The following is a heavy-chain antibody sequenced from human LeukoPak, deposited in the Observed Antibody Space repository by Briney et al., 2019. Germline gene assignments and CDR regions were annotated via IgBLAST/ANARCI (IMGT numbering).Heavy chain of an antibody. J-gene: IGHJ4*02. CDR3: ASVKWLVRGGFDY. CDR1: GYTGTGCY. D-gene: IGHD6-19*01. Sequence: ASVKVSFTASGYTGTGCYMHWVRPPPGQGLEWMGWINPNSGGTNYAQKFQGRVTMTRETSISTAYMALSRLRSDDTAVYYCASVKWLVRGGFDYWGQGTLVTVSS. V-gene: IGHV1-2*02. CDR2: INPNSGGT.